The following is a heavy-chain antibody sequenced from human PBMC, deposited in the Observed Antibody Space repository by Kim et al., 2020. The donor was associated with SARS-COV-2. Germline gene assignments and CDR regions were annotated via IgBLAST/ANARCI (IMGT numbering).Heavy chain of an antibody. CDR2: IYYSGST. D-gene: IGHD6-19*01. CDR3: ARDREGVAGTGVFDY. CDR1: GGSVSSGSYY. V-gene: IGHV4-61*01. J-gene: IGHJ4*02. Sequence: SETLSLTCTVSGGSVSSGSYYWSWIRQPPGKGLEWIGYIYYSGSTNYNPSLKSRVTISVDTSKNQFSLKLSSVTAADTAVYYCARDREGVAGTGVFDYWGQGTLVTVSS.